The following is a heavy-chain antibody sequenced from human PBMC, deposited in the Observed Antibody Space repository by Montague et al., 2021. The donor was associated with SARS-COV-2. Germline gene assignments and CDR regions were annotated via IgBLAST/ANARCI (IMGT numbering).Heavy chain of an antibody. CDR3: ARSISSSGGRDN. V-gene: IGHV4-59*11. Sequence: ETLSLTCTVSGGSLNKHYWSWIRKAPGKELEWLGNIFYKGNTNYNFFLWGRVFMSLVTPQNQCSLRLTSITAADTAVYYCARSISSSGGRDNWGQGILVTVS. CDR1: GGSLNKHY. J-gene: IGHJ4*02. D-gene: IGHD3-22*01. CDR2: IFYKGNT.